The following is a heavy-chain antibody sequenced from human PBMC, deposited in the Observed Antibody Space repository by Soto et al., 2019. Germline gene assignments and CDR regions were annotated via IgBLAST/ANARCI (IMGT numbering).Heavy chain of an antibody. CDR3: AKMRSDPYYYYGLDV. J-gene: IGHJ6*02. Sequence: ASVKFSCKASGYTFSGYYIHWVRQAPGQGLEWMGWINPNSGGTNYAQKFQGRVTMTRDTSISTAYMELSWLRSDDTAVYYCAKMRSDPYYYYGLDVWGQGTTVTVSS. V-gene: IGHV1-2*02. CDR2: INPNSGGT. CDR1: GYTFSGYY.